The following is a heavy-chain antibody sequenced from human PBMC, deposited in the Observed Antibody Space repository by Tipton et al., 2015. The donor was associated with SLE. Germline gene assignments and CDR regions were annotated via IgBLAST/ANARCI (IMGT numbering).Heavy chain of an antibody. CDR1: GGTFSSYA. CDR2: IIPIFGTA. D-gene: IGHD3-3*01. Sequence: QLVQSGAEVKKPGSSVKVSCKASGGTFSSYAISWVRQAPGQGLEWMGGIIPIFGTANYAQKFQGRVTITADKSTSTAYMELRSLRSDDTAVYYCARSPYYDFWSGYQPSFDYWGQGTLVTVSS. V-gene: IGHV1-69*06. CDR3: ARSPYYDFWSGYQPSFDY. J-gene: IGHJ4*02.